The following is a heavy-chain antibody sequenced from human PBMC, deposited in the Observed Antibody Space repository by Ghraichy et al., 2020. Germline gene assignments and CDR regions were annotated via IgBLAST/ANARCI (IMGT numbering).Heavy chain of an antibody. V-gene: IGHV3-53*01. D-gene: IGHD2-2*01. Sequence: GGSLRLSCAASGFTVSSNYISWVRQAPGKGLEWVSVIYTGGSTNYADFVKGRFAISRDIYMNTLYLQMNSLRAEDTAVYYCAGGYCGSTTCYGWYFDLWGRGTLVTVSS. CDR2: IYTGGST. CDR1: GFTVSSNY. CDR3: AGGYCGSTTCYGWYFDL. J-gene: IGHJ2*01.